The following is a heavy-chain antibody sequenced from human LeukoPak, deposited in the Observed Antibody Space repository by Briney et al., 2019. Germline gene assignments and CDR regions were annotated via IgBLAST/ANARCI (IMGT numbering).Heavy chain of an antibody. CDR1: GFTFSNAW. CDR3: TTNDAFDI. V-gene: IGHV3-15*01. Sequence: PGGSLRLSCTASGFTFSNAWMNWVPHAPGRGLECVGRIKRKTDGGTTDYAAPVKGRFTISRDDSKNTLHLQMNSLKTEDTAVYFCTTNDAFDIWGQGTMVTVSS. J-gene: IGHJ3*02. CDR2: IKRKTDGGTT.